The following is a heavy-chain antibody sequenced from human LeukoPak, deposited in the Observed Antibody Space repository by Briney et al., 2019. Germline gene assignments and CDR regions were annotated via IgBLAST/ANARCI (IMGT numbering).Heavy chain of an antibody. V-gene: IGHV3-23*01. CDR1: GFTFSSYA. J-gene: IGHJ4*02. CDR3: ARIPPGYSSGWYDGFDY. CDR2: ISGSGGST. Sequence: PGGSLRPSCAASGFTFSSYAMSWVRQAPGKGLEWVSAISGSGGSTYYADSVKGRFTISRDNSKNTLYLQMNSLRAEDTAVYYCARIPPGYSSGWYDGFDYWGQGTLVTVSS. D-gene: IGHD6-19*01.